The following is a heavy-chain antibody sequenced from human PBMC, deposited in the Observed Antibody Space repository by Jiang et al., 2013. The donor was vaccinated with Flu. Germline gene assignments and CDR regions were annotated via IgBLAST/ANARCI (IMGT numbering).Heavy chain of an antibody. V-gene: IGHV4-39*01. CDR3: ARHRISYSYSDFDC. CDR2: IYYSGST. Sequence: ELLSLRRPCPSPALSLVAPSAVVVTTWGWIRQPPGKGLEWIGSIYYSGSTYYNPSLKSRVTISIDTSKNQFSLKLSSVTAADTAVFYCARHRISYSYSDFDCWGQGTLV. D-gene: IGHD5-18*01. J-gene: IGHJ4*02. CDR1: VAPSAVVVTT.